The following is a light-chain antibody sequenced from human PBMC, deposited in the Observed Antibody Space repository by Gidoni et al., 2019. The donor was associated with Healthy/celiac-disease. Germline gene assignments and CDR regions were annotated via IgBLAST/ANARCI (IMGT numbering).Light chain of an antibody. CDR3: QQSSNWPLT. CDR1: QSVSSY. J-gene: IGKJ4*01. V-gene: IGKV3-11*01. CDR2: DAS. Sequence: EIVFTPSPATLSLSPGERATLSCRASQSVSSYLAWYQQKPGQAPRLLIYDASNRATGITARFSGSGSGTDCTLTISSLEPEDFAVYYWQQSSNWPLTFGGGTKVEIK.